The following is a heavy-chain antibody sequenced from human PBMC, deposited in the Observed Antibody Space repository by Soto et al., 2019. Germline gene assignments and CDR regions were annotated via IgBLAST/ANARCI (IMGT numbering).Heavy chain of an antibody. V-gene: IGHV3-48*03. CDR2: ISNSADSI. Sequence: GWSLRLSCAASGFTFVTYEMNWVRQAPGKGLEWVSYISNSADSIEYADSVKGRFTISRDNAKNSLYLQMNSLRVEDTAIYYCARGGGYDSSGSYQKVRIYWGQGTLVTVSS. CDR1: GFTFVTYE. CDR3: ARGGGYDSSGSYQKVRIY. J-gene: IGHJ4*02. D-gene: IGHD3-22*01.